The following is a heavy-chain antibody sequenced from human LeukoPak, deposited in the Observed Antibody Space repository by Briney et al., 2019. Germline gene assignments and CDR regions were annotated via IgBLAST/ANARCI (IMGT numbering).Heavy chain of an antibody. CDR2: ISGSGGST. V-gene: IGHV3-23*01. CDR1: GFTFSSYA. J-gene: IGHJ4*02. CDR3: AKDYGSGGYFDY. Sequence: PGGSLRLSCAASGFTFSSYAMSWVRQAPGKGLEWVSAISGSGGSTYYADSVKGQFTISRDNSKNTLYLQMNSLRAEDTAVYYCAKDYGSGGYFDYWGQGTLVTVSS. D-gene: IGHD3-10*01.